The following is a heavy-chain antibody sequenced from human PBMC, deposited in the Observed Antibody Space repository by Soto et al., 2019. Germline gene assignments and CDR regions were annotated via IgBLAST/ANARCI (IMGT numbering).Heavy chain of an antibody. CDR1: GGSISSYY. CDR3: ARARGVAAAPHYFDY. CDR2: IYYSGST. J-gene: IGHJ4*02. D-gene: IGHD6-13*01. V-gene: IGHV4-59*01. Sequence: QVQLQESGPGLVKPSETLSLTCTVSGGSISSYYWSWIRQPPGKGLEWIGYIYYSGSTNYNPSLQSRVTISVDTSKNQFSLKLSSVTAADTAVYYCARARGVAAAPHYFDYWGQGTLVTVSS.